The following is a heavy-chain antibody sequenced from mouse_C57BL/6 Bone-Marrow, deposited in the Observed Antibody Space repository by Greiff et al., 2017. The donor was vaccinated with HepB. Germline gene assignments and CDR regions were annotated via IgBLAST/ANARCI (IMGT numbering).Heavy chain of an antibody. Sequence: LVEPGASVKMSCKASGYTFTDYYVNWVKQSHGKSLEWIGVINPYNGGTSYNQKFKGKATLTVDKSSSTAYMELNSLTSEDSAVYYCARLYYYGSSNFDYWGQGTTLTVSS. D-gene: IGHD1-1*01. CDR2: INPYNGGT. CDR1: GYTFTDYY. CDR3: ARLYYYGSSNFDY. V-gene: IGHV1-19*01. J-gene: IGHJ2*01.